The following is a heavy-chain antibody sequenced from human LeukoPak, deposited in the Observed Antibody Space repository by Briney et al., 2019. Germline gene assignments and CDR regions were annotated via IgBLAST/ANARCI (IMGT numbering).Heavy chain of an antibody. CDR1: EFTFSSYS. D-gene: IGHD3-10*01. V-gene: IGHV3-48*04. CDR3: ATHVRGMAAFDI. Sequence: GGSLRLSCAASEFTFSSYSMNWVRQAPGKGLEWVSSISSSGSTIYYADSVKGRFTISRDNAKNSLYLQMNSLRAEDTAVYYCATHVRGMAAFDIWGQGTMVTVSS. J-gene: IGHJ3*02. CDR2: ISSSGSTI.